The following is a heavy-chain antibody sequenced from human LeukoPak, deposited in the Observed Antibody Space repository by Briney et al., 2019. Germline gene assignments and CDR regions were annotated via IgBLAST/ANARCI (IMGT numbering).Heavy chain of an antibody. CDR1: GGSMSSYY. CDR2: INHSGST. J-gene: IGHJ3*02. Sequence: PAETLSLTCTVSGGSMSSYYWSCIRQPPGKGLEWIGEINHSGSTNYNPSLKSRVTISVDTSKNQFSLKLSSVTAADTAVYYCARGLAGVGGATYDAFDIWGQGTMVTVSS. D-gene: IGHD1-26*01. V-gene: IGHV4-34*01. CDR3: ARGLAGVGGATYDAFDI.